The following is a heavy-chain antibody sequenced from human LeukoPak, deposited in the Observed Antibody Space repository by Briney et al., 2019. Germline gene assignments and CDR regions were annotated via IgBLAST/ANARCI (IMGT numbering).Heavy chain of an antibody. V-gene: IGHV1-18*01. D-gene: IGHD2-2*01. CDR3: ASGSSQPSNSCRNYYYYCYGMDV. CDR2: ISAYNGNT. CDR1: GYTFSSYG. J-gene: IGHJ6*02. Sequence: GASVKVSCKASGYTFSSYGIDWVRQAPGQGLEWMGWISAYNGNTNYAQHLQGRVTMTTDTSTSTAYMELRSLRSDDTAVYYCASGSSQPSNSCRNYYYYCYGMDVWGQGTTVTVSS.